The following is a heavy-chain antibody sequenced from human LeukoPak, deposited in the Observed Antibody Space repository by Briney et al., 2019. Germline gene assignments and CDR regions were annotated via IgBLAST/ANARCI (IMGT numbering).Heavy chain of an antibody. V-gene: IGHV3-48*03. CDR1: GFTFSSYE. Sequence: GGSLRLSCAASGFTFSSYEMNWVRRAPGKGLEWVSYISSSGSTIYYADSVKGRFTISRDNAKNSLYLQMNSLRAEDTAVYYCAGRGSYNDYWGQGTLVTVSS. J-gene: IGHJ4*02. D-gene: IGHD3-16*01. CDR3: AGRGSYNDY. CDR2: ISSSGSTI.